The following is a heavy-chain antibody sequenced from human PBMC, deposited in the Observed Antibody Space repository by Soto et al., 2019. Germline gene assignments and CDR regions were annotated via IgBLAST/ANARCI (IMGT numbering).Heavy chain of an antibody. CDR1: GFTFSSYE. CDR3: ARDHKGGYYYYGMDV. CDR2: ISSSGSTI. V-gene: IGHV3-48*03. J-gene: IGHJ6*02. Sequence: LRLSCAASGFTFSSYEMNWVRQAPGKGLEWVSYISSSGSTIYYADSVKGRFTISRDNAKNSLYLQMNSLRAEDTAVYYCARDHKGGYYYYGMDVCGPGLTVSVS.